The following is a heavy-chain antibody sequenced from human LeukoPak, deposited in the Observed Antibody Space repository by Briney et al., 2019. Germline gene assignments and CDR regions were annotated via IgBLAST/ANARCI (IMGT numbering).Heavy chain of an antibody. V-gene: IGHV1-2*06. CDR2: INPNSGGT. J-gene: IGHJ5*02. D-gene: IGHD3-10*01. CDR1: GYTFTCYY. CDR3: ARGRRVAMVRGVYTNWFDP. Sequence: ASVKVSCKASGYTFTCYYMHWVRQAPGQGLEWMERINPNSGGTNYAQKFQGRVTMTRDTSISTAYMELSRLRSDDTAVYYCARGRRVAMVRGVYTNWFDPWGQGTLVTVSS.